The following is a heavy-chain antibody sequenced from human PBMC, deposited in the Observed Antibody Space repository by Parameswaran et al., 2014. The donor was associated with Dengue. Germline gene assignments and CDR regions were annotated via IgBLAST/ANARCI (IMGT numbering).Heavy chain of an antibody. CDR2: INWNGGST. V-gene: IGHV3-20*03. J-gene: IGHJ4*02. D-gene: IGHD6-19*01. Sequence: VRQAPGKGLEWVSGINWNGGSTGYADSVKGRFTISRDNAKNSLYLQMNSLRAEDTALYYCASMSSRGWYEEYIDYWGQGTLVTVSS. CDR3: ASMSSRGWYEEYIDY.